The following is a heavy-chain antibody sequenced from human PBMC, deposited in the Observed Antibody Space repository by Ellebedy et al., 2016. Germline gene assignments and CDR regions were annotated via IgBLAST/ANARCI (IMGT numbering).Heavy chain of an antibody. D-gene: IGHD6-19*01. CDR2: IYYSGKT. CDR3: ARQGGIAVPGTNWFDP. CDR1: GGSISSSHYY. V-gene: IGHV4-39*07. Sequence: GSLRLSCTVSGGSISSSHYYWGWIRQPPGKGLEWIGTIYYSGKTYYTPSLKSRVTISLDTSKNQFSLRLTSVTAADTAVYYCARQGGIAVPGTNWFDPWGQGTLVTVSS. J-gene: IGHJ5*02.